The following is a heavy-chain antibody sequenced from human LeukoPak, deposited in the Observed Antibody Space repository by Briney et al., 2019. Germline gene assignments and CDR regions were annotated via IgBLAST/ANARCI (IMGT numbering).Heavy chain of an antibody. V-gene: IGHV3-11*06. CDR3: ARVSSGSLGITVYDY. Sequence: GGSLRLSCAASGFTFSDYYMSWIRQAPGKGLEWVSYISSSSSYTNYADSVKGRFTISRDNAKNSLYLQMNSLRAEDTAVYYCARVSSGSLGITVYDYWGQGTLVTVSS. CDR1: GFTFSDYY. J-gene: IGHJ4*02. D-gene: IGHD3-16*01. CDR2: ISSSSSYT.